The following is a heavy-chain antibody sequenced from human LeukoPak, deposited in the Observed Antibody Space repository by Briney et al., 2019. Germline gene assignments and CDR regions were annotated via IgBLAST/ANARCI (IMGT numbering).Heavy chain of an antibody. Sequence: PSETLSLTCAVYGGSFSTYYWRWVRQPPASGLEWVGEINQSGSTNYSPSLKSPVTVSIDTSKNQFSLNMSSLTAADTAVYYCARDLIPGNDAFDIWGQGTMVTVSS. CDR1: GGSFSTYY. D-gene: IGHD1-14*01. V-gene: IGHV4-34*01. CDR3: ARDLIPGNDAFDI. J-gene: IGHJ3*02. CDR2: INQSGST.